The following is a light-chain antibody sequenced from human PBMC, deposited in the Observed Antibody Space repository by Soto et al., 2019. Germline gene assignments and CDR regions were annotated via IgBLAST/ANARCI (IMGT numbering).Light chain of an antibody. CDR1: SSNLGKNN. V-gene: IGLV1-51*01. CDR3: GAWDSSLSAVV. Sequence: QSVLTQPPSVSAAPGQKVTISCSGSSSNLGKNNVCWYQQLPGTAPKLLICDNSNRPSGIPERFSGSKSGTSATLGITGLQTGDEADYYCGAWDSSLSAVVFGGGTKVTVL. J-gene: IGLJ2*01. CDR2: DNS.